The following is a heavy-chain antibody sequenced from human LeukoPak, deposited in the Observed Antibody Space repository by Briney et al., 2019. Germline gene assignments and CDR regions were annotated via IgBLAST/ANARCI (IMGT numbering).Heavy chain of an antibody. Sequence: PGGSLRLSCAASGFTFTSYWIGWVRQMPGKGLEWMGIIYPGDSDTRYSPSFQGQVTISADKSISTAYLQWSSLKASDTAMYYCARQTNWGFPLLDYWGQGTLVTVSS. V-gene: IGHV5-51*01. CDR3: ARQTNWGFPLLDY. D-gene: IGHD7-27*01. CDR1: GFTFTSYW. CDR2: IYPGDSDT. J-gene: IGHJ4*02.